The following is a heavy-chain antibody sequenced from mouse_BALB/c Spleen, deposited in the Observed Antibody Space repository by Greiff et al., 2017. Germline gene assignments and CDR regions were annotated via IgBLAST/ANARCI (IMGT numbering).Heavy chain of an antibody. J-gene: IGHJ2*01. CDR3: ARAGITTGYFDY. D-gene: IGHD2-4*01. CDR2: IDPANGNT. V-gene: IGHV14-3*02. CDR1: GFNIKDTY. Sequence: VQLQQSGAELVKPGASVKLSCTASGFNIKDTYMHWVKQRPEQGLEWIGRIDPANGNTKYDPKFQGKATITADTSSNTAYLQLSSLTSEDTAVYYGARAGITTGYFDYWGQGTTLTVSS.